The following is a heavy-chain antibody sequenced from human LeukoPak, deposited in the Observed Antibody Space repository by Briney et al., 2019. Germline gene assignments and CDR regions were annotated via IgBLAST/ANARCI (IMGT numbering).Heavy chain of an antibody. J-gene: IGHJ4*02. CDR2: IYHSGST. D-gene: IGHD6-6*01. Sequence: SGTLSLTCAVSGGSISSSNWWNWVRQPPGKGLEWIGEIYHSGSTNYNPSLKSRVTISVDKSKNQFSLKLSPVTAADTAVYYCARLYSSSSYFDYWGQGTLVTVSS. CDR3: ARLYSSSSYFDY. V-gene: IGHV4-4*02. CDR1: GGSISSSNW.